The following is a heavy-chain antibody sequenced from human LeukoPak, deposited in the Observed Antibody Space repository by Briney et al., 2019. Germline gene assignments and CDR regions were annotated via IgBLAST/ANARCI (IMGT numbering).Heavy chain of an antibody. Sequence: GGSLRLSCAASGFSFSSYWMHWVRQAPGKGLVWVSRVNSDGKTTTYADTVKGRFTISRDNAKNTMYLQMNSLTAEDTAVYFCALSVSGTLINWGQGTLVTVSS. CDR3: ALSVSGTLIN. D-gene: IGHD6-19*01. CDR2: VNSDGKTT. CDR1: GFSFSSYW. V-gene: IGHV3-74*01. J-gene: IGHJ4*02.